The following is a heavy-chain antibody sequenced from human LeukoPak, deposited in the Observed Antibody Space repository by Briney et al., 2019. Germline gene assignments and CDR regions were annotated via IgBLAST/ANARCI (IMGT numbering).Heavy chain of an antibody. V-gene: IGHV3-21*01. CDR1: GFTFSSYS. Sequence: GGSLRLSCAASGFTFSSYSMNWVRQAPGKGLEWVSSISSSSSYIYYADSVKGRFTISRDNAKNSLYLQMNSLRAEDTAVYYCASRRYYYDSSGQHPGDYWGQGTLVTVSS. J-gene: IGHJ4*02. CDR3: ASRRYYYDSSGQHPGDY. D-gene: IGHD3-22*01. CDR2: ISSSSSYI.